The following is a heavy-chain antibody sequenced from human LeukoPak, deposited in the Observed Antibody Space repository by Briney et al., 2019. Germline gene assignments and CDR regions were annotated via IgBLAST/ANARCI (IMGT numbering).Heavy chain of an antibody. D-gene: IGHD3-10*01. V-gene: IGHV4-61*02. J-gene: IGHJ5*02. CDR1: GYSISSGYY. CDR2: IYSSGST. CDR3: AKSLYGSGSYYNWFDP. Sequence: SETLSLTCTVSGYSISSGYYWSWIRQPAGKGLEWIGRIYSSGSTNYNPSLKSRVTISLDTSKNQFSLKLSSVTAADTAVYYCAKSLYGSGSYYNWFDPWGQGTLVTVSS.